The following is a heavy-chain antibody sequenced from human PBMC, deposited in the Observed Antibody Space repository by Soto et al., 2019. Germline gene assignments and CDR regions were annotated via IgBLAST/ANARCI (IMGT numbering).Heavy chain of an antibody. CDR1: GYTFTSCA. Sequence: ASVKVSCKASGYTFTSCAMHWVRQAPGQRLEWMGWINAGNGNTKYSQKFQGRVTITRDTSASTAYMELSSLRSEDTAVYYCASPGGYYDILTGSRDYYYYYGMDVWGQGTTVTVSS. D-gene: IGHD3-9*01. CDR2: INAGNGNT. V-gene: IGHV1-3*01. J-gene: IGHJ6*02. CDR3: ASPGGYYDILTGSRDYYYYYGMDV.